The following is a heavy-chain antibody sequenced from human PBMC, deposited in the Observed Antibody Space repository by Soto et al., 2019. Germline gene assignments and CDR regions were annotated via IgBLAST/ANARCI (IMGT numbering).Heavy chain of an antibody. V-gene: IGHV4-30-2*01. CDR1: GGSITSGGYS. Sequence: PSETLSLTCGVSGGSITSGGYSWGWIRQPPGQGLEWIGYMYHSGNTYYNPSLKGRVTISLDNSRNQFSPTLNSVTAEHTAVYFCASSKYDVVAGSVWFDPWGQGTMVTVSS. D-gene: IGHD2-21*01. J-gene: IGHJ5*02. CDR2: MYHSGNT. CDR3: ASSKYDVVAGSVWFDP.